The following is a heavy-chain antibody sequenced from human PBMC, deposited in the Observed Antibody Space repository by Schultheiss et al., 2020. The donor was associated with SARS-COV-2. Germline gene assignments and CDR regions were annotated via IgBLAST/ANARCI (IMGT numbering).Heavy chain of an antibody. J-gene: IGHJ6*03. CDR3: ARERTIFGVAHYYYYYYMDV. CDR2: ISGSGGST. Sequence: GGSLRLSCAASGFTFSSYAMSWVRQAPGKGLEWVSAISGSGGSTYYADSVKGRFTISRDNSKNTLYLQMNSLRAEDTAVYYCARERTIFGVAHYYYYYYMDVWGKGTTVTVAS. D-gene: IGHD3-3*01. V-gene: IGHV3-23*01. CDR1: GFTFSSYA.